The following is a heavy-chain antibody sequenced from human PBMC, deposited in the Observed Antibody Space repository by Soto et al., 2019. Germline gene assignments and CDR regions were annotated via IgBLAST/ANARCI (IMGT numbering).Heavy chain of an antibody. Sequence: GASVKVSCKASGYTFTSYGISWVRQAPGQGLEWMGWISAYNGNTNYAQKLQGRVTMTTDTSTSTAYMELRSLRSDDTAVYYCARFDGSSWYTYYYYYGMDVWGQGTTVTVSS. CDR1: GYTFTSYG. V-gene: IGHV1-18*01. CDR2: ISAYNGNT. D-gene: IGHD6-13*01. CDR3: ARFDGSSWYTYYYYYGMDV. J-gene: IGHJ6*02.